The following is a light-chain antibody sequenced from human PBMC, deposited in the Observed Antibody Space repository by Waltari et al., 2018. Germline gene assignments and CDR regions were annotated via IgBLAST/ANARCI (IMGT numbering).Light chain of an antibody. CDR2: DAS. J-gene: IGKJ3*01. V-gene: IGKV3-11*01. Sequence: EIVLTQSPATLSLSPGERATLSCRASQSVSSYLAWYQQKPGQAPRLLIYDASNTATGIPARFSGSGSGTDFTLTISSLEPEDFAVYYCQQYGSSPTTFGPGTKVDIK. CDR3: QQYGSSPTT. CDR1: QSVSSY.